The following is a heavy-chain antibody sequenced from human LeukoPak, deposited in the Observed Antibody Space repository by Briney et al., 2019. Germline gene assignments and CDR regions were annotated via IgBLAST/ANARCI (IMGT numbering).Heavy chain of an antibody. CDR3: AGVEGGDWFDP. D-gene: IGHD3-16*01. CDR1: GFTFSSYE. CDR2: ISSSGSTI. Sequence: PGGSLRLSCAASGFTFSSYEMNWVRQAPGKGLEWVSYISSSGSTIYYADSVKGRFTISRDNSKNTLYLQMNSLRPEDTAVYYCAGVEGGDWFDPWGQGTLVTVSS. J-gene: IGHJ5*02. V-gene: IGHV3-48*03.